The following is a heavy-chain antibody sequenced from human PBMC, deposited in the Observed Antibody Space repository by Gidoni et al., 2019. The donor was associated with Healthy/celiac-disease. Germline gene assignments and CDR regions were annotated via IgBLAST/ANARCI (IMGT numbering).Heavy chain of an antibody. Sequence: QVQLQESGPGLVKPSETLSLTCTVSGGSISSYYWSWIRQPPGKGLEWLGYIYYSGSTNYNPSLKSRVTISVGTSKNQFSLKLSCVSAAATAVYYCARGSMGYYDFWSDDPPALFDYWGQGTMVTVSS. CDR2: IYYSGST. CDR3: ARGSMGYYDFWSDDPPALFDY. V-gene: IGHV4-59*01. J-gene: IGHJ4*02. CDR1: GGSISSYY. D-gene: IGHD3-3*01.